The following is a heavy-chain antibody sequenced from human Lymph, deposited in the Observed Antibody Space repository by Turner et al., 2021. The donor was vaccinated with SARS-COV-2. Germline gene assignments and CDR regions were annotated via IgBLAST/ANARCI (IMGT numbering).Heavy chain of an antibody. CDR3: ARDVERYNDFWSGYSGGYGLDV. V-gene: IGHV1-2*02. J-gene: IGHJ6*02. CDR1: GYTFTGYY. Sequence: QVQLVQSGAEVKKPGASVKVSCKASGYTFTGYYMHWVRQAPGQGREWMGWINPNSGGTNYAQKFQGRVTMTRDTSISTAYMELSRLRSDDTAVYYCARDVERYNDFWSGYSGGYGLDVWGQGTTVTVSS. CDR2: INPNSGGT. D-gene: IGHD3-3*01.